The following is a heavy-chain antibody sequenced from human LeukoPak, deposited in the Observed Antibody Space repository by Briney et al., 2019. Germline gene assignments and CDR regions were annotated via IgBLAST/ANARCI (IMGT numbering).Heavy chain of an antibody. V-gene: IGHV4-30-4*02. CDR1: GASISSGAYH. CDR3: ARGTAMVTGIDY. J-gene: IGHJ4*02. D-gene: IGHD5-18*01. Sequence: SETLSLTCTVSGASISSGAYHWSWIRQPPGKGLEWIGYSGSTNYNPSLNGRVTISVDTSKNQFSLKLSSVTAADTAVYYCARGTAMVTGIDYWGQGTLVTVSS. CDR2: SGST.